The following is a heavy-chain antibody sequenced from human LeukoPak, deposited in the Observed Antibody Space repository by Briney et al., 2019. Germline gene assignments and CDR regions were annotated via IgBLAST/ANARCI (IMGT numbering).Heavy chain of an antibody. V-gene: IGHV3-74*01. J-gene: IGHJ4*02. CDR2: INSDGSST. D-gene: IGHD1-26*01. CDR3: AGQISESYSLHDY. CDR1: GFTFSSYW. Sequence: GGSLRLSCAASGFTFSSYWMHWVRHAPGKGLVWVSRINSDGSSTSYADSVKGRFTISRDNAKNTLYLQMNSLRAEDTAVYYCAGQISESYSLHDYWGQGTLVTVSS.